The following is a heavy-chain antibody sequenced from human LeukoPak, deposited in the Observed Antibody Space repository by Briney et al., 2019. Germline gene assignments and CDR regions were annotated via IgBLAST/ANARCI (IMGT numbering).Heavy chain of an antibody. Sequence: GASVKVSCKTSGYTFTSYGISWVRRAPGQGLEWMGWISAYNGNTNYAQKLQGRVTMTTDTSTSTAYMELRSLRSDDTAVYYCARGYRLSAYSSSWYSALKNTVKYGTRALGFDYWGQGTLVTVSS. CDR2: ISAYNGNT. CDR1: GYTFTSYG. J-gene: IGHJ4*02. CDR3: ARGYRLSAYSSSWYSALKNTVKYGTRALGFDY. V-gene: IGHV1-18*01. D-gene: IGHD6-13*01.